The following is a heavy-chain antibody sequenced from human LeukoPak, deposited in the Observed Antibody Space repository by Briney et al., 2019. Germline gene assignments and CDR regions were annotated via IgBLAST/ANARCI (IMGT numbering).Heavy chain of an antibody. V-gene: IGHV3-48*03. CDR3: ARVFYDSSGYYYLLY. J-gene: IGHJ4*02. CDR2: ISSSGSTI. CDR1: GFTFSSYE. D-gene: IGHD3-22*01. Sequence: GGSLRLSCAASGFTFSSYEMNWVRQAPGKGLEWVSYISSSGSTIYYADSVKGRFTISRDNAKNSLYLQMNSLRAEDTAVYYCARVFYDSSGYYYLLYWGQGTLVTVSS.